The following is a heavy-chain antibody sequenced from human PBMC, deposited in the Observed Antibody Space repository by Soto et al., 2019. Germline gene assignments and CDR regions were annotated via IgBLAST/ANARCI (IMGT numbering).Heavy chain of an antibody. CDR3: ARHRTGIYYYYYYMDV. CDR2: IYYSGST. D-gene: IGHD2-8*02. CDR1: GGSISSSSYY. J-gene: IGHJ6*03. Sequence: ETLSLTCTVSGGSISSSSYYWGWIRQPPGEGLEWIGSIYYSGSTYYNPSLKSRVTISVDTSKNQFSLKLSSVTAADTAVYYCARHRTGIYYYYYYMDVWGKGTTVTVSS. V-gene: IGHV4-39*01.